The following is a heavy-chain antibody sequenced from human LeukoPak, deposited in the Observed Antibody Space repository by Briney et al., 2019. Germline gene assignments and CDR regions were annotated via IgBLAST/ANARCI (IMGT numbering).Heavy chain of an antibody. D-gene: IGHD2/OR15-2a*01. CDR3: VSFYETD. CDR1: GNYW. CDR2: INSDGSWT. V-gene: IGHV3-74*01. Sequence: GGSLRLSCAASGNYWMHWVRQAPGKGLVWVSHINSDGSWTSYADSVKGRFTISKDNAKNTVYLQMNNLRAEDTAVYYCVSFYETDWGRGTLVTVSS. J-gene: IGHJ4*02.